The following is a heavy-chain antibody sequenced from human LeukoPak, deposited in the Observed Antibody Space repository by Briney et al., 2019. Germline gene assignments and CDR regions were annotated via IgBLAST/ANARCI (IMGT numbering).Heavy chain of an antibody. CDR3: AALPAAKFPS. CDR2: ISYDGSNK. D-gene: IGHD2-2*01. CDR1: GFTFSSYG. Sequence: GGSLRLSCAASGFTFSSYGMHWVRQAPGKGLEWVAVISYDGSNKYYADSVKGRFTISRDNSKNTLYLQMNSLRAEDTAVYYCAALPAAKFPSWGQGALVTVSS. V-gene: IGHV3-30*03. J-gene: IGHJ4*02.